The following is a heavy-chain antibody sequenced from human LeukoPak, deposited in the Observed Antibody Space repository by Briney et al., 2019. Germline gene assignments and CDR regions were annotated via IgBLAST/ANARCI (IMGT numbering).Heavy chain of an antibody. CDR3: ARELSSRPGRWFDP. J-gene: IGHJ5*02. CDR1: GFTFSSYS. CDR2: ISSSSYI. Sequence: GGSLRLSCAASGFTFSSYSMNWVRQAPGKGLEWVSSISSSSYIYYADSVKGRFTISRDNAKNSLYLQMNSLRAEDTAVYYCARELSSRPGRWFDPWGQGTLVTVSS. V-gene: IGHV3-21*01. D-gene: IGHD6-13*01.